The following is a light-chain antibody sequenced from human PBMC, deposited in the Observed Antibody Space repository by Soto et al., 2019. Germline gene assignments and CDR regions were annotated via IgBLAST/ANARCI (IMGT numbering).Light chain of an antibody. CDR1: QSVLYNPNKKNY. Sequence: DIVMTQSPDSLAVSLGERATINCKSSQSVLYNPNKKNYLAWYQQKPGQPPKLLIYWASTRESGVPDRVSGSGSGTDFTLAISSLQAEDVAVYYCQQYYTAIAFGQGTRLEI. CDR2: WAS. V-gene: IGKV4-1*01. CDR3: QQYYTAIA. J-gene: IGKJ5*01.